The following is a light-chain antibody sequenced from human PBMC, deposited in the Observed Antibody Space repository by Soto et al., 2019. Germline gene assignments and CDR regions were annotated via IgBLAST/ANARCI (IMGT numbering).Light chain of an antibody. Sequence: GRTQSPSPLPGSPGETVTLSCRASQSLSGNLAWYQQKPGQAPRLLIFRASTRATGVPARFSGGGSGTEFTLTISGLQSEDFAVYYCQQYSKWPPWTFGPGTRLEIK. CDR3: QQYSKWPPWT. CDR1: QSLSGN. V-gene: IGKV3-15*01. CDR2: RAS. J-gene: IGKJ5*01.